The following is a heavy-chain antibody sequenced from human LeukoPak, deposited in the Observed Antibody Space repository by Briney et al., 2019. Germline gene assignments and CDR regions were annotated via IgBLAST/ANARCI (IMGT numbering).Heavy chain of an antibody. CDR1: GFTFSVAA. J-gene: IGHJ3*02. CDR3: AREVAYCSFYEAFDT. CDR2: IWYDGSNK. Sequence: GGSVRLLRAASGFTFSVAAMTWVSQAPGKGLEWVAVIWYDGSNKYYTDSVKGRFTISRNNSKNTLYLQMNSLRAEDTAVYYCAREVAYCSFYEAFDTWVQGTMVTVSS. V-gene: IGHV3-33*08. D-gene: IGHD6-6*01.